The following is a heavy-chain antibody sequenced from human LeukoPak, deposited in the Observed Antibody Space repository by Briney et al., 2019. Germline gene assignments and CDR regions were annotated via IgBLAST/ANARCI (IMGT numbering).Heavy chain of an antibody. CDR3: AREGDYYDSSGYWY. J-gene: IGHJ4*02. CDR2: ISSSSSYI. CDR1: RFTFSSYS. V-gene: IGHV3-21*01. Sequence: GGSLRLSCAASRFTFSSYSMNWVRQAPGKGLEWVSSISSSSSYIYYADSVKGRFTISRDNAKNSLYLQMNSLRAEDTAVYYCAREGDYYDSSGYWYWGQGTLVTVSS. D-gene: IGHD3-22*01.